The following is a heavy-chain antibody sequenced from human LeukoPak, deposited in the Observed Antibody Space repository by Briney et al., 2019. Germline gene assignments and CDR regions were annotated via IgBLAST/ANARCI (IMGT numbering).Heavy chain of an antibody. CDR1: GGSFSGYY. D-gene: IGHD6-13*01. J-gene: IGHJ4*02. CDR3: AKKRRWGYSSSWYYFDY. V-gene: IGHV4-34*01. Sequence: SETLSLTCAVYGGSFSGYYWSWIRQPPGKGLEWIGEINHSGSTNYNPSLKSRVTISVDTSKNQFSLKLTSVTAADTAVYYCAKKRRWGYSSSWYYFDYWGQGTLVTVSS. CDR2: INHSGST.